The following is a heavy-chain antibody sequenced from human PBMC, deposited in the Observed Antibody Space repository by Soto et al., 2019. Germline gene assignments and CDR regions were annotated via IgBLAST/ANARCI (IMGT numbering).Heavy chain of an antibody. V-gene: IGHV4-34*01. CDR2: INHSGSA. Sequence: PSETLSLTCDVYGGSFSDYIWTWIRQTPGKGLQWIGQINHSGSANYNPSLKSRVTISVHTSSSQFSLELSSVTAADTAVYYCARDIFCGRYSCHSFSFDIWGQGTMVTVSS. CDR1: GGSFSDYI. D-gene: IGHD2-15*01. CDR3: ARDIFCGRYSCHSFSFDI. J-gene: IGHJ3*02.